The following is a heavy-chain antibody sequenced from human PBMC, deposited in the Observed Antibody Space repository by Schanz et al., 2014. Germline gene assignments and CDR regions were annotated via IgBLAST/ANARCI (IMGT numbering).Heavy chain of an antibody. D-gene: IGHD1-1*01. CDR1: GFTFSTHA. J-gene: IGHJ4*02. CDR3: AKIEQNEY. Sequence: EMQLLESGGGLIQPGGSLRLSCAASGFTFSTHAMSWVRQAPGKGLEWVSSISGDHRNTFYADSVKGRFTISRDNSKNTLYLQMNILRSEDTAVYFCAKIEQNEYWGRGTLVTVSS. V-gene: IGHV3-23*01. CDR2: ISGDHRNT.